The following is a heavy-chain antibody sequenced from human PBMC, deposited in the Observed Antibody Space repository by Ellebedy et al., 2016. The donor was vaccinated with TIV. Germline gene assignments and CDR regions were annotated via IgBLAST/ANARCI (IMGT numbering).Heavy chain of an antibody. V-gene: IGHV3-21*01. CDR2: ISSSSSYI. J-gene: IGHJ4*02. Sequence: PGGSLRLSCAASGFTFSPYAMAWVRQAPGKGLEWVSSISSSSSYIYYADSVKGRFTISRDNAKNSLYLQMNSLRAEDTAVYYCARDLIYSGYDYVYWGQGTLVTVSS. CDR1: GFTFSPYA. CDR3: ARDLIYSGYDYVY. D-gene: IGHD5-12*01.